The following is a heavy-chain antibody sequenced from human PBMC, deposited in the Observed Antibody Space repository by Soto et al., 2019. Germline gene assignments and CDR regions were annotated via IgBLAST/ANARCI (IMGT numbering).Heavy chain of an antibody. D-gene: IGHD3-3*01. CDR3: ARTTEAILGVINYHSYYGLDV. CDR1: GYTFTSYG. V-gene: IGHV1-18*01. J-gene: IGHJ6*02. CDR2: INADNGYT. Sequence: QVQLVQSGAAVKKPGASVRVSCKASGYTFTSYGVTWVRQAPGQGLEWLGWINADNGYTNYAQSLQGRITLIGDTSTSTVYMELRDLRADDTAVYYCARTTEAILGVINYHSYYGLDVWGQGTTVTVSS.